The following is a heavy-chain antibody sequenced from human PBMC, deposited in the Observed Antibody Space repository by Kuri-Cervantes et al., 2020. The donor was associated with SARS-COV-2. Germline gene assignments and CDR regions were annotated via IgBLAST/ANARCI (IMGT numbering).Heavy chain of an antibody. CDR2: TSYDGSNA. Sequence: GGSLRLSCAASGCTFSNYGMHWVRQSPGKGLEWVAFTSYDGSNAYYADSVRGRFTVSRDNSKNTLSLQMNGLRAEDTAVYYCANDIGTRSTNFVTYDYWGQGDLVTVSS. J-gene: IGHJ4*02. D-gene: IGHD2/OR15-2a*01. CDR3: ANDIGTRSTNFVTYDY. V-gene: IGHV3-30*18. CDR1: GCTFSNYG.